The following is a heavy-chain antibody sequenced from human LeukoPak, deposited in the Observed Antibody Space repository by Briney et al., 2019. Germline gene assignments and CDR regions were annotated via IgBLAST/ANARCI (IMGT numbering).Heavy chain of an antibody. J-gene: IGHJ6*03. V-gene: IGHV1-69*13. CDR1: GYTFTSYG. CDR3: ARVLEGVVMNPNYYYYYMDV. D-gene: IGHD3-22*01. Sequence: GASVKVSCKASGYTFTSYGISWVRQAPGQGLEWMGGIIPIFGTANYAQKFQGRVTITADESTSTAYMELSSLRSEDTAVYYCARVLEGVVMNPNYYYYYMDVWGKGTTVTVSS. CDR2: IIPIFGTA.